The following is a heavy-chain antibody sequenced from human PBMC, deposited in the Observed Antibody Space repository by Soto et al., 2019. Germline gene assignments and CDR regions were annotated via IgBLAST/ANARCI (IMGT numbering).Heavy chain of an antibody. CDR2: IYYSGNT. CDR1: GGSISSSSYF. D-gene: IGHD3-22*01. V-gene: IGHV4-39*01. CDR3: ARRMKDSSSAGGFDI. Sequence: QLQLQESGPGLAKPSETLSLTCTVSGGSISSSSYFWDWIRQPPGKALEWIGSIYYSGNTYYNPSLKSRVTVYGDRSKNQFSLKLSSVTAADTALYYCARRMKDSSSAGGFDIWGQGTMVTVSS. J-gene: IGHJ3*02.